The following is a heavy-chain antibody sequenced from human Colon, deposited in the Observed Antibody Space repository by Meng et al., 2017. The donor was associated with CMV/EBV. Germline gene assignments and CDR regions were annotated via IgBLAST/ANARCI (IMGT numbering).Heavy chain of an antibody. CDR1: GFSLSTIGMG. Sequence: ITSQEAGPQLVKPQQPRTPTCTFSGFSLSTIGMGVGWIRQPPGKALEWLGVIYWDDDKRYSPSLKSRLTITKDTSKNQVVLTMTNLDPLDTATYYCAHRPYGSGSYFFDYWGQGTLVTVSS. D-gene: IGHD3-10*01. CDR3: AHRPYGSGSYFFDY. V-gene: IGHV2-5*02. J-gene: IGHJ4*02. CDR2: IYWDDDK.